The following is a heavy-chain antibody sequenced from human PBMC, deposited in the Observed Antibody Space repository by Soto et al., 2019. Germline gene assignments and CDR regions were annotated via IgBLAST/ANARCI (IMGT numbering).Heavy chain of an antibody. V-gene: IGHV1-8*01. Sequence: QVQLVQSGAEVKKPGASVKVSCKASGYTFTSYDINWVRQAAGQGLEWMGWINLNSGDTDSAQKFQGRLTMTRDTSISTAYMELSSLPSEDTAVYYCARGRGWRDYWGQGTLVTVSS. D-gene: IGHD6-19*01. CDR3: ARGRGWRDY. J-gene: IGHJ4*02. CDR2: INLNSGDT. CDR1: GYTFTSYD.